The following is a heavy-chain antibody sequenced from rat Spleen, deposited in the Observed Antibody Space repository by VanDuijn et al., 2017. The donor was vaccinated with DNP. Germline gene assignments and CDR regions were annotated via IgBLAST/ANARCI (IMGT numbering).Heavy chain of an antibody. CDR2: ITSSGST. CDR1: GYSITSHY. J-gene: IGHJ2*01. CDR3: ARWTRYFDY. V-gene: IGHV3-1*01. D-gene: IGHD1-7*01. Sequence: EMHLQESGPGLVEPSQSLSLTCSVTGYSITSHYWGWIRKFPGNKMEWIGHITSSGSTFFNPSLKSRISIIRDTSKNHFFLHLNSVTTEDTATYYCARWTRYFDYWGQGVMVTVSS.